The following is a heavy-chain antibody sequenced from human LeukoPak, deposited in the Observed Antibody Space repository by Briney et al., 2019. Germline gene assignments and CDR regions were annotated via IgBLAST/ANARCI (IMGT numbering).Heavy chain of an antibody. CDR2: ISSSSSYI. Sequence: GGSLRLSCAASGFTFSSYWMHWVRQAPGKGLEWVSSISSSSSYIYYADSVKGRFTISRDNAKNSLYLQMNSLRAEDTAVYYCARDSTPDYGGPDYWGQGTLVTVSS. J-gene: IGHJ4*02. V-gene: IGHV3-21*01. D-gene: IGHD4/OR15-4a*01. CDR1: GFTFSSYW. CDR3: ARDSTPDYGGPDY.